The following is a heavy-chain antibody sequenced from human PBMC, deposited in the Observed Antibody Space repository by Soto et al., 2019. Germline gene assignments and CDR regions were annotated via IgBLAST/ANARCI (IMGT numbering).Heavy chain of an antibody. CDR2: INPSGGST. CDR3: ARAGNYGSGSSHNWFDP. CDR1: GYTFTSYY. Sequence: ASVKVSCKASGYTFTSYYMHWVRQAPGQVLEWMGIINPSGGSTSYAQKFQGRVTMTRDTSTSTVYMELSSLRSEDTAVYYCARAGNYGSGSSHNWFDPWGQGTLVTVSS. V-gene: IGHV1-46*01. J-gene: IGHJ5*02. D-gene: IGHD3-10*01.